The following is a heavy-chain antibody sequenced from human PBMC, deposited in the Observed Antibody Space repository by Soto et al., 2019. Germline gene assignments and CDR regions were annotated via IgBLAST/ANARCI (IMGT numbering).Heavy chain of an antibody. D-gene: IGHD6-6*01. CDR2: ISAGSSNI. CDR1: GFTFRTYY. CDR3: SRQYPSSSRHFDH. V-gene: IGHV3-21*01. Sequence: EVELVESGGGLVKPGGSLKLSCAASGFTFRTYYMIWVRQAPGKGLEWVSTISAGSSNIYYAHSVKGRFTISRDNAKKLLYLQINSLRAEDTAVYYCSRQYPSSSRHFDHWGQGTLFIVSS. J-gene: IGHJ4*02.